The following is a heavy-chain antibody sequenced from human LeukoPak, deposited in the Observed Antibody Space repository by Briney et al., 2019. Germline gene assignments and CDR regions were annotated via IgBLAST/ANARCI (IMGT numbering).Heavy chain of an antibody. CDR2: IWEDGSYK. J-gene: IGHJ4*02. Sequence: GWAVGLSCAASGFTFSNFAMHWLRQAPGKALEGVAVIWEDGSYKYYADSVKGRFSISRDNSKDTLHLQMSSLRDEDTAVYFCAGVSESGWYYFDYWGQGTLVTVSS. D-gene: IGHD6-19*01. V-gene: IGHV3-33*08. CDR3: AGVSESGWYYFDY. CDR1: GFTFSNFA.